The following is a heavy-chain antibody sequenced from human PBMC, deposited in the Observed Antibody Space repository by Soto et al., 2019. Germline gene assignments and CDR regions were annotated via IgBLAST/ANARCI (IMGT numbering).Heavy chain of an antibody. CDR3: AKDRGDYDFWSGYYPGWFDP. V-gene: IGHV3-23*01. CDR2: ISGSGGST. CDR1: GFTFSSYA. D-gene: IGHD3-3*01. J-gene: IGHJ5*02. Sequence: GGSLRLSCAASGFTFSSYAMSWVRQAPGKGLEWVSAISGSGGSTYYADSVKGRFTISRDNSKNTLYLQMNSLRAEDTAVYYCAKDRGDYDFWSGYYPGWFDPWGQGTLVTVSS.